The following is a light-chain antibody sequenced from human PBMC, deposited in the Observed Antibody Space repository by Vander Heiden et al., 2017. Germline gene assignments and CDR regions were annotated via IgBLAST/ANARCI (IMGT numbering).Light chain of an antibody. V-gene: IGKV1-9*01. J-gene: IGKJ4*01. CDR2: AAS. CDR3: QQLNTYPPI. CDR1: QGISSY. Sequence: DIQLNQSPSFLSASVGDRVTNTCRASQGISSYLAWYQQKPGKAPKLLIYAASTLQSGVPSRFSGSGSGTEFTLTISSLQPEDFATYYCQQLNTYPPIFGGGTKVEIK.